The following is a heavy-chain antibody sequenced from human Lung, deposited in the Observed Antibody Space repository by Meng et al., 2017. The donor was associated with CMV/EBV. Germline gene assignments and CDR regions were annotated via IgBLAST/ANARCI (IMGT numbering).Heavy chain of an antibody. Sequence: GESXKISCAASGFTFGGYCMNWVRQAPGKGLEWISSISSSSTYIYYADSVKGRFTISRDNAENSLYLEMNSLRPEDTAVYYCVRDLPPYYDFWSGYLDLWXQGTTVTVSS. V-gene: IGHV3-21*01. D-gene: IGHD3-3*01. J-gene: IGHJ6*02. CDR3: VRDLPPYYDFWSGYLDL. CDR2: ISSSSTYI. CDR1: GFTFGGYC.